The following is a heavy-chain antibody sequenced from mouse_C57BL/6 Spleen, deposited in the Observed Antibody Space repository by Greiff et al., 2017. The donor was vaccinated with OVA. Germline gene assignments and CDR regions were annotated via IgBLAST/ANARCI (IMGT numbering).Heavy chain of an antibody. V-gene: IGHV14-4*01. D-gene: IGHD3-2*02. J-gene: IGHJ4*01. Sequence: VQLQQSGAELVRPGASVTLSCTASGFHITDDYLHWVKQRPEQGLEWIGWIDPENGDTEYASKFQGKATITADTSSNTAYLQLSSLTSEDTAVYYCTQTAQARAMDYWGQGTSVTVSS. CDR1: GFHITDDY. CDR2: IDPENGDT. CDR3: TQTAQARAMDY.